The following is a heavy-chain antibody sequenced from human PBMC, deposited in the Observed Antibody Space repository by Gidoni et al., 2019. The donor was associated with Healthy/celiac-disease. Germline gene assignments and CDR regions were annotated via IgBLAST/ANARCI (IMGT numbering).Heavy chain of an antibody. J-gene: IGHJ5*02. CDR2: IIPIFGTA. V-gene: IGHV1-69*01. Sequence: IIPIFGTANYAQKFQGRVTITADESTSTAYMELSSLRYEDTAVYYCASAYYYDSSGYQVWFDPWGKGTLVTVSS. CDR3: ASAYYYDSSGYQVWFDP. D-gene: IGHD3-22*01.